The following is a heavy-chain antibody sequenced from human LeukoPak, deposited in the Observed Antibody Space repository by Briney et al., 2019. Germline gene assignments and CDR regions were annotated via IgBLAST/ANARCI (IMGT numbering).Heavy chain of an antibody. V-gene: IGHV1-18*01. D-gene: IGHD3-10*01. CDR2: ISAYNGNT. Sequence: ASVKVSCKASGYTFTSYDISWVRQAPGQGLEWMGWISAYNGNTNYAQKLQGRVTMTTDTSTSTAYMELRSLRSDDTAVYYCARDLYYYGSGSYYNYWGQGTLVTVSS. J-gene: IGHJ4*02. CDR1: GYTFTSYD. CDR3: ARDLYYYGSGSYYNY.